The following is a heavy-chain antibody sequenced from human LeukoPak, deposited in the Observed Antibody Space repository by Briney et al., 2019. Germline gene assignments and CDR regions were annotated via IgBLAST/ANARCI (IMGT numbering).Heavy chain of an antibody. D-gene: IGHD2-15*01. V-gene: IGHV4-4*02. CDR3: ARARGGSGCSCFWFDP. J-gene: IGHJ5*02. CDR1: LDPTTSNF. CDR2: THRSGSP. Sequence: PSETLSLTCTVSLDPTTSNFWSWVRQPPGKGLEWIGETHRSGSPNYNPSLQSRVTISIDRSRNQIVLELSSVTAADTAVYYCARARGGSGCSCFWFDPWGQGTLVTVSS.